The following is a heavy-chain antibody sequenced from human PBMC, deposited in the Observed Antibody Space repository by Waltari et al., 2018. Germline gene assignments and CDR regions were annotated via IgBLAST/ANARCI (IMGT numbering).Heavy chain of an antibody. CDR1: GYTFTGYY. CDR2: INPNRGGT. CDR3: ARDFEIVGAHFDY. Sequence: QVQLVQSGAEVKKPGASVKVSCKASGYTFTGYYMHWVRQAPGQGLEWMAWINPNRGGTNYAQKFQGRVTMTRDTSSSTAYMGLSRLRSDDTAVYYCARDFEIVGAHFDYWGQGTLVTVSS. J-gene: IGHJ4*02. V-gene: IGHV1-2*02. D-gene: IGHD1-26*01.